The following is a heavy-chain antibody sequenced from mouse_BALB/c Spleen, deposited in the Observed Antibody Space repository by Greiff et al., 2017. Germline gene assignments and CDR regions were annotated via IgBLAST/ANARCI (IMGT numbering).Heavy chain of an antibody. Sequence: EVQLQESGGGLVKPGGSLKLSCAASGFTFSSYTMSWVRQTPEKRLEWVATISSGGGNTYYPDSVKGRFTISRDNAKNNLYLQMSSLRSEDTALYYCARYSVWDGAMDYWGQGTSVTVSS. CDR2: ISSGGGNT. V-gene: IGHV5-9*03. CDR3: ARYSVWDGAMDY. D-gene: IGHD4-1*01. J-gene: IGHJ4*01. CDR1: GFTFSSYT.